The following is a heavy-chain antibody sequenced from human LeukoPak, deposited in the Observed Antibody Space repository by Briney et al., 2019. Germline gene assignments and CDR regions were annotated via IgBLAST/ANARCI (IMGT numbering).Heavy chain of an antibody. CDR3: ARDGVYIAATDAFDI. D-gene: IGHD6-25*01. J-gene: IGHJ3*02. V-gene: IGHV3-21*01. Sequence: SGGSLRLSCAASGFTFSSYSMNWFRQAPGKGLEWVSSISSSSSYIYYADSVKGRFTISRDNAKNSLYLQMNSLRAEDTAVYYCARDGVYIAATDAFDIWGQGTMVTVSS. CDR2: ISSSSSYI. CDR1: GFTFSSYS.